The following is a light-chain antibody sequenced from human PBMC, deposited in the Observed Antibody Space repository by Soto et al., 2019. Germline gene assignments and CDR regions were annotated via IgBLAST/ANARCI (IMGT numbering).Light chain of an antibody. CDR3: RQRGECLSLT. J-gene: IGKJ4*02. Sequence: EIVLTQSPATLSLSPGERATLSCRASQSVSSYLAWYQQKPGQAPSLLIYDASSRATGIPARFSGSGSGTDFALTVSSLEAEDVAVHDCRQRGECLSLTCGGGTKVEIK. CDR2: DAS. V-gene: IGKV3-11*01. CDR1: QSVSSY.